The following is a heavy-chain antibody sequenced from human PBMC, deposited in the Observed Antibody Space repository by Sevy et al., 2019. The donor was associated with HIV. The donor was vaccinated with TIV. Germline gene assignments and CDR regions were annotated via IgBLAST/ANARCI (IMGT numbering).Heavy chain of an antibody. J-gene: IGHJ4*02. CDR2: INAVNGDT. D-gene: IGHD3-10*01. CDR3: ARNYGPTPFDY. V-gene: IGHV1-3*01. CDR1: GYTFTNYA. Sequence: ASVKVSCKASGYTFTNYAVHWVRQTPGQRLEWMGWINAVNGDTKYPQRFQDRVTMTRYTSASIAYMELSSLSSEDTAVYYCARNYGPTPFDYWGQGTLVTVSS.